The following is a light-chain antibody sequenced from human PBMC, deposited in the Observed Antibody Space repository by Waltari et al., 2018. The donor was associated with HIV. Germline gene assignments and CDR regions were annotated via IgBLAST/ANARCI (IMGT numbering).Light chain of an antibody. J-gene: IGKJ4*01. Sequence: EIVLTQSPATLAVSPGEGATLSCRASQSISVYLDWYQQKPGQIPRLLIYDASTRAPGIPPRFSGSGSGTDFTLNISSLQSEDFAIYYCQQYKNWPPLSFGGGTKVEIK. CDR1: QSISVY. V-gene: IGKV3-15*01. CDR2: DAS. CDR3: QQYKNWPPLS.